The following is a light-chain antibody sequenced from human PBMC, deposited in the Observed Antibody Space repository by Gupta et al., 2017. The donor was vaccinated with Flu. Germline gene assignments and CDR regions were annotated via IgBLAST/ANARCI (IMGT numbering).Light chain of an antibody. Sequence: DIQMTQSPSSLSASVGDRVTITCRASQSINTYLSWYQQKPGKAPNLLIYAAFSLRSGVPSRFSGSGSGTDFSLTISRLQPEDFATYYCQQTFVTPQTFGQGTKVEIK. J-gene: IGKJ1*01. CDR3: QQTFVTPQT. CDR1: QSINTY. CDR2: AAF. V-gene: IGKV1-39*01.